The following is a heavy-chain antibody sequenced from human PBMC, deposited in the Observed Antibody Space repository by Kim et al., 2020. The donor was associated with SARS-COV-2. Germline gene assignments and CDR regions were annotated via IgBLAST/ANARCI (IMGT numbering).Heavy chain of an antibody. CDR3: ARRGGGSSYSFDY. D-gene: IGHD6-6*01. J-gene: IGHJ4*02. Sequence: YSPSFHGQVTISAAKSISAAYLQWSSLKASDTAIYYCARRGGGSSYSFDYWGQGTLVTVPT. V-gene: IGHV5-51*01.